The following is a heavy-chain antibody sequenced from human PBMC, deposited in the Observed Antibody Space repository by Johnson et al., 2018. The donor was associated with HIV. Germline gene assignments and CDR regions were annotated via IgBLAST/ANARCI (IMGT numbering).Heavy chain of an antibody. V-gene: IGHV3-30*03. CDR2: ISYDGNNK. J-gene: IGHJ3*02. Sequence: QVQLVESGGGVVQPGRSLRLSCAASIFTFSSYGMHWVRQAPGKGLEWVAVISYDGNNKYYADSVKGRFTISRDNSKNTLYLQMNRLRAEDTAVYYCASSAFDIWGQGTMVTVSS. CDR3: ASSAFDI. CDR1: IFTFSSYG.